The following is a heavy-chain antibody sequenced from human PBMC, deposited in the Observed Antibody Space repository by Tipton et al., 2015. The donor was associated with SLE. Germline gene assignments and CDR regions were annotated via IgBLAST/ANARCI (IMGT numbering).Heavy chain of an antibody. CDR2: IYYSGST. Sequence: TLSLTCTVSGGSISSSSYYWGWIRQPPGKGLEWIGSIYYSGSTYYNPSIKSRVTISVDTSKNQFSLKLSSVTAADTAVYYCARISVARGGYGMDVWGQGTTVTVSS. V-gene: IGHV4-39*07. J-gene: IGHJ6*02. D-gene: IGHD3-16*01. CDR3: ARISVARGGYGMDV. CDR1: GGSISSSSYY.